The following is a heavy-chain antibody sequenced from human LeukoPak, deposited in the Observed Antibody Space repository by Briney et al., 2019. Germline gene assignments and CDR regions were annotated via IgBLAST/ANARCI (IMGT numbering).Heavy chain of an antibody. CDR3: ARHRVSLLLRGTPHPYGDSPAFDI. D-gene: IGHD4-17*01. Sequence: SETLSLTCTVSGGSISSGGYYWSWIRQPPGKGLEWIGYIYHSGSTYYNPSLKSRVTISVDRSKNQFSLKLSSVTAADTAVYYCARHRVSLLLRGTPHPYGDSPAFDIWGQGTMVTVSS. V-gene: IGHV4-30-2*02. CDR2: IYHSGST. J-gene: IGHJ3*02. CDR1: GGSISSGGYY.